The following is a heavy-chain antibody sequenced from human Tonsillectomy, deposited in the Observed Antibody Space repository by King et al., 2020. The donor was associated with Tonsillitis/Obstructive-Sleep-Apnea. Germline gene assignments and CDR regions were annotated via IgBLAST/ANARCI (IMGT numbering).Heavy chain of an antibody. D-gene: IGHD6-19*01. J-gene: IGHJ5*02. V-gene: IGHV2-26*01. CDR3: ARIRAAGAGRTPWFDP. CDR1: GFSLSNVGMG. Sequence: VTLKESGPVLVKPTETLTLTCAVSGFSLSNVGMGVSWIRQPPGKALEVLAHMFSNDEKSYSTSLKSRLTISKDTSKSQVVLTMTNLDPVDTGTYYCARIRAAGAGRTPWFDPWGQGTLVTVSS. CDR2: MFSNDEK.